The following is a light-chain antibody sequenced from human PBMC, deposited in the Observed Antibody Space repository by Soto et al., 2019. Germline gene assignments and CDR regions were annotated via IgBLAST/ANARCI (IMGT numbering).Light chain of an antibody. J-gene: IGKJ4*01. Sequence: IVLTQSPATLSVSPGERVTLSCRASENVGSNLARYEQRPGQPPMLLIYGSSTRATGISATFSGSGCRTEFTLTISSLQSEDSAVYYCQQYNNWGLSFGGGTRVEIK. CDR2: GSS. CDR3: QQYNNWGLS. CDR1: ENVGSN. V-gene: IGKV3D-15*01.